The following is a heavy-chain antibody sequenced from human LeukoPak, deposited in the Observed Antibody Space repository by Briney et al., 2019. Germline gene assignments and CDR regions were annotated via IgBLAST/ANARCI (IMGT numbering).Heavy chain of an antibody. J-gene: IGHJ4*02. D-gene: IGHD3-10*01. CDR1: GGSISSGDYY. CDR2: IYYSGST. CDR3: ARDWIRGVHSLDY. Sequence: PSQTLSLTCTVSGGSISSGDYYWSWIRQPPGKGLEWIGYIYYSGSTYYNPSLKSRVTISVDTSKNQFSLKLSSVTAADTAVYYCARDWIRGVHSLDYWGQGTLVTVSS. V-gene: IGHV4-30-4*01.